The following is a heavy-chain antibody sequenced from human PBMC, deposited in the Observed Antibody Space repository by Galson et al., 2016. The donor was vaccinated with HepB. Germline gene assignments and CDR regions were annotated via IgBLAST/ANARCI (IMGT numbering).Heavy chain of an antibody. Sequence: SLRLSCAASGFTFSNYAMSWVRQAPGKGLEWVSSISGSGETTYEADAVRGRFTISRDNSRNTLSPQMDSLRAEDSAIYYCAKGNIVKVPAAPYAWGQGALVTVSS. V-gene: IGHV3-23*01. CDR1: GFTFSNYA. CDR3: AKGNIVKVPAAPYA. J-gene: IGHJ5*02. CDR2: ISGSGETT. D-gene: IGHD2-2*01.